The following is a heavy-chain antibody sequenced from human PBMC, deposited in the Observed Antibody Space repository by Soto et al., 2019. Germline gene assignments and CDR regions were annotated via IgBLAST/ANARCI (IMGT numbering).Heavy chain of an antibody. J-gene: IGHJ6*02. CDR1: GYTFSRYG. CDR2: ISGYNGDT. D-gene: IGHD2-8*01. Sequence: QGQLVQSGGEVKKPGASVKVSCKTSGYTFSRYGISWVRQAPGQGLEWMGWISGYNGDTNYAWKFQGRVTMTIDTSTTTAYMELRSLTSDDTAVYYCAKNGQPPYYYYGLDVWGQGTTVTVSS. V-gene: IGHV1-18*01. CDR3: AKNGQPPYYYYGLDV.